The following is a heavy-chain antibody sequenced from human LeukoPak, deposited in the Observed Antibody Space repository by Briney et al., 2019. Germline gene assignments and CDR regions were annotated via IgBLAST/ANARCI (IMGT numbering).Heavy chain of an antibody. CDR1: GFTFSSYG. CDR2: ISSSSSTI. CDR3: AKSKEDCCGSFDP. Sequence: GGSLRLSCAASGFTFSSYGMTWVRQAPGKGLEWVSYISSSSSTIYYADSVKGRFTISRDNAKNPLYLQLNSLRVEDTAVYYCAKSKEDCCGSFDPWGQGTLVTVSS. V-gene: IGHV3-48*01. J-gene: IGHJ5*02. D-gene: IGHD2-15*01.